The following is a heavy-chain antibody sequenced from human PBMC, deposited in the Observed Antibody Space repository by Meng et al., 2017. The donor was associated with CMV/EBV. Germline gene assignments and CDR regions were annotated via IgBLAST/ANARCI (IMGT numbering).Heavy chain of an antibody. CDR2: INPNSGNT. V-gene: IGHV1-8*03. J-gene: IGHJ4*02. Sequence: VKVSCKASGYSFSSYDINWVRQAAGQGLEWMGYINPNSGNTGYAQKFQGRVSIIRDTSISTAYMELSPLRSDDTAIYYCATTGTRRYFQHWGQGTVVTVSS. D-gene: IGHD3-9*01. CDR3: ATTGTRRYFQH. CDR1: GYSFSSYD.